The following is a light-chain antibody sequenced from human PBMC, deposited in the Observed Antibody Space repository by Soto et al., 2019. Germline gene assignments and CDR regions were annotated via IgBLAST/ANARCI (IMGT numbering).Light chain of an antibody. Sequence: QLVLTQPPSASASLGASVKFTCTLSSGHSSYSVAWHQRQPEKGPRCLMKPNNDGSYSKGDGVPDRFSGSSSGAERYLTISSLQPDDEAEYYCQTWATDVHVVFGGGTKVTVL. CDR1: SGHSSYS. CDR2: PNNDGSY. J-gene: IGLJ2*01. CDR3: QTWATDVHVV. V-gene: IGLV4-69*01.